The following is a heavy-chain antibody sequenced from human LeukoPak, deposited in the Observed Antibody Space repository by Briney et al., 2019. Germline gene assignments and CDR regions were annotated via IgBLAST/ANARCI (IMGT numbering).Heavy chain of an antibody. J-gene: IGHJ6*02. CDR2: ISGSGGST. Sequence: GGSLRLSCAASGFTFSSYAMSWVRQAPGKGLEWVSAISGSGGSTYYADSVKGRFTISRDNSKNTLYLQMNSLRAEDTAVYYCAKDHYYGSGSYMGAFDYYGMDVWGQGTTVTVSS. CDR3: AKDHYYGSGSYMGAFDYYGMDV. D-gene: IGHD3-10*01. V-gene: IGHV3-23*01. CDR1: GFTFSSYA.